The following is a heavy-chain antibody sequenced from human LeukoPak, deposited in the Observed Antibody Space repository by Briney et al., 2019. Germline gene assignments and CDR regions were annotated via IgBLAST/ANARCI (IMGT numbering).Heavy chain of an antibody. CDR1: GGSFSGYY. CDR2: INHSGST. CDR3: AREADFWSGYYSYRGFDY. Sequence: SETLSLTCAVYGGSFSGYYWSWIRQPPGKGLEWIGEINHSGSTNYTPSLKSRVTISVDTSKNQFSLKLSSVTAADTAVYYCAREADFWSGYYSYRGFDYWGQGTLVTVSS. V-gene: IGHV4-34*01. D-gene: IGHD3-3*01. J-gene: IGHJ4*02.